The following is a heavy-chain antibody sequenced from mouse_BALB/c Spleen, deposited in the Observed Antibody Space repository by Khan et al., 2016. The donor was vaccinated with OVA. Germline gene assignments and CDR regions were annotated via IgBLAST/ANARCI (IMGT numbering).Heavy chain of an antibody. J-gene: IGHJ4*01. V-gene: IGHV1-7*01. Sequence: QIQLVQSGAELAKPGASVKMSCKASGYTFTNYWMHWVKQRPGQGLEWIGYINPSTIYTEYNQKFKDKATLTADKSSSTAYMQLRSLTSEDSAVYYCARRLPPYYYARDYWGQGTSVTVSS. CDR1: GYTFTNYW. D-gene: IGHD3-2*02. CDR3: ARRLPPYYYARDY. CDR2: INPSTIYT.